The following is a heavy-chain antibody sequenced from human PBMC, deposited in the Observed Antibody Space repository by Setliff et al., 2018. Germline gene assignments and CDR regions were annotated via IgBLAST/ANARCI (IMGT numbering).Heavy chain of an antibody. CDR2: INPKTGDT. D-gene: IGHD4-17*01. J-gene: IGHJ1*01. CDR3: ARVAYGLEYFQY. Sequence: ASVKVSCKASGYPFIGYFRHWVRQAPGQGLEWMGWINPKTGDTLYAPRFQGRVTMTRDRSSNTAYMDLSRLTSDDTAVYYCARVAYGLEYFQYWGQGTLVTVSS. CDR1: GYPFIGYF. V-gene: IGHV1-2*02.